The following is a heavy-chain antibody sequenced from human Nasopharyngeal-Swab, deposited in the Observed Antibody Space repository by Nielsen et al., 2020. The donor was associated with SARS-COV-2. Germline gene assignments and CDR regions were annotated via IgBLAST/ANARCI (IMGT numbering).Heavy chain of an antibody. J-gene: IGHJ6*03. CDR2: ISGSGGST. CDR3: AKHDAHYCMDV. Sequence: GESLKISCAASGFTFSSYAMSWVRQAPGKGLEWVSAISGSGGSTYYADSVKGRFTISRDNSKNTLYLQMNSLRAEDTAVYYCAKHDAHYCMDVWGKGTTVTVSS. V-gene: IGHV3-23*01. CDR1: GFTFSSYA.